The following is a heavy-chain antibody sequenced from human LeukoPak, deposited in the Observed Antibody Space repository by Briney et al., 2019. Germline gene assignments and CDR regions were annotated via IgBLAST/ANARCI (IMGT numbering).Heavy chain of an antibody. D-gene: IGHD1-26*01. CDR3: ARCSRGSCNWFDP. CDR1: GGTFSSYT. J-gene: IGHJ5*02. V-gene: IGHV1-69*02. CDR2: IIPILGIA. Sequence: SVKVSCKASGGTFSSYTISWVRQAPGQGLEWMGRIIPILGIANYAQKFQGRVTITADKSTSTAYMELSSLRSEDTAVYYCARCSRGSCNWFDPGGQGTLVTVSS.